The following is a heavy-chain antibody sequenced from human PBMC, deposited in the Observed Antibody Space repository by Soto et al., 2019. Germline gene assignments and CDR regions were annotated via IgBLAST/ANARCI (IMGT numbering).Heavy chain of an antibody. CDR3: VRGAGYSSGAFDY. CDR1: GFTFSSYW. J-gene: IGHJ4*02. V-gene: IGHV3-74*03. D-gene: IGHD6-19*01. CDR2: ISSDGSST. Sequence: EVQLVESGGNLVQPGGSLRLSCEVSGFTFSSYWMHWVRQAPGKGLVCVSRISSDGSSTKYADSVKGRFTISRDNAKNTLYLQMNSLRAEDTAVYYCVRGAGYSSGAFDYWGQGTLVTVSS.